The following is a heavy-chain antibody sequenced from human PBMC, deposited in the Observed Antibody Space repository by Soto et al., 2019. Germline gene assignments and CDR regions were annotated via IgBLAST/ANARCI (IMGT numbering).Heavy chain of an antibody. CDR1: GFTFSSYS. D-gene: IGHD3-22*01. J-gene: IGHJ4*02. V-gene: IGHV3-21*01. CDR2: ISSSSSYI. Sequence: GGSPRLSCAASGFTFSSYSMNWGRQAPGKGLEWVSSISSSSSYIYYADSVKGRFTISRDNAKNSLYLQMNSLRAEDTAVYYCARGITMIVVVTYFDYWGQGTLVTVSS. CDR3: ARGITMIVVVTYFDY.